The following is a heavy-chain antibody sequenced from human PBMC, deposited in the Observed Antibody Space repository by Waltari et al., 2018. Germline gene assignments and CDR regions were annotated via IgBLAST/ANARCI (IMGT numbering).Heavy chain of an antibody. V-gene: IGHV3-74*01. CDR2: SNSDGSST. Sequence: EVQLVESGGGLVQPGGSLRLSCAAAGFTYSMYWMHGVRQAPGKGLVWVSRSNSDGSSTSYADSVKGRFTISKDNAKNTVYLQMNSLRAEDTAIYYYARGARRTTVTTGWWYFDLWGRGTLVTVSS. J-gene: IGHJ2*01. D-gene: IGHD4-17*01. CDR3: ARGARRTTVTTGWWYFDL. CDR1: GFTYSMYW.